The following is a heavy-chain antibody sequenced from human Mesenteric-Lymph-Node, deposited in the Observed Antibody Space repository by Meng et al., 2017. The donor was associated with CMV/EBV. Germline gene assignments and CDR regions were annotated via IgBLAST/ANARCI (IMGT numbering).Heavy chain of an antibody. Sequence: GGSLRLSCAVSGFTFSSYAMSWVRQAPGKGLEWVSAISGSGGSTYYADSVKGRFTISRDNSKNTLYLQMNSLRAEDTALYYCARWDTGFDCWGQGTLVTVSS. CDR1: GFTFSSYA. D-gene: IGHD1-26*01. J-gene: IGHJ5*01. V-gene: IGHV3-23*01. CDR3: ARWDTGFDC. CDR2: ISGSGGST.